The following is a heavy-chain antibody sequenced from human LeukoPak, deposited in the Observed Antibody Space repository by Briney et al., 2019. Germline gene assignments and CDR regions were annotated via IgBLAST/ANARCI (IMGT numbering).Heavy chain of an antibody. CDR2: MNPNSGNT. CDR3: ATELNPDYYDSGEEAFSSAAFDI. D-gene: IGHD3-22*01. J-gene: IGHJ3*02. CDR1: GYTFNTYD. Sequence: ASVKVSCKASGYTFNTYDINWVRQAPGQGLEWMGWMNPNSGNTGYAQKFQGRVTMTRNTSISTAYMELSSLRSEDTAVYYCATELNPDYYDSGEEAFSSAAFDIWGQGTMVTVSS. V-gene: IGHV1-8*01.